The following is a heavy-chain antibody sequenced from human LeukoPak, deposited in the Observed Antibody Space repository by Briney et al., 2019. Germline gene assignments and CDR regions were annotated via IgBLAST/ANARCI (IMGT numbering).Heavy chain of an antibody. V-gene: IGHV1-8*01. J-gene: IGHJ6*03. Sequence: GASVKVSCKASGYTFTSYDINWVRQATGQGLEWMGWMNPNSGNTGYAQKFQGRVTMTRNTFISTAYMELSSLRSEDTAVYYCARVDYSNDYYYYYMDVWGKGTTVTVSS. CDR2: MNPNSGNT. CDR3: ARVDYSNDYYYYYMDV. D-gene: IGHD4-11*01. CDR1: GYTFTSYD.